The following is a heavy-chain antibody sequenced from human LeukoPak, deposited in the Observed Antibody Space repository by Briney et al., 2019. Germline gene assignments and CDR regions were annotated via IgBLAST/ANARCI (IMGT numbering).Heavy chain of an antibody. CDR3: AKGEYSSSPFDP. CDR2: IRYDGSNK. J-gene: IGHJ5*02. CDR1: GFTFGSYG. Sequence: QPGRSLRLSCAASGFTFGSYGMHWVRQAPGKGLEWVTFIRYDGSNKYYADSVKGRFTISRDNSKNTLYLQMNSLRAEDTAVYYCAKGEYSSSPFDPWGQGTLVTVSS. D-gene: IGHD6-6*01. V-gene: IGHV3-30*02.